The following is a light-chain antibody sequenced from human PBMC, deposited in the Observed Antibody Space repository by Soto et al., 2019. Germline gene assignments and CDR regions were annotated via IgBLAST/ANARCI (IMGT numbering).Light chain of an antibody. J-gene: IGLJ1*01. CDR2: EVS. CDR3: SSVAGGQFV. CDR1: SSDVGYYNY. Sequence: QSALTQPPFASGSPGQSVTISCTGTSSDVGYYNYVSWYQQHPGRAPTLMIYEVSERPSGVPARFSGSKSGNTAYLTVSGLQAEDEADYYCSSVAGGQFVFGTGTNVTVL. V-gene: IGLV2-8*01.